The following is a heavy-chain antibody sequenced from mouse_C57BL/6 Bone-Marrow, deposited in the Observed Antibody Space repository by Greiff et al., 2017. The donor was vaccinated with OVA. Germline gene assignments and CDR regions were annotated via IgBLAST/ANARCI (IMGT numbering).Heavy chain of an antibody. CDR2: IDPEDGDT. CDR3: TLYYGSSYDAMDY. D-gene: IGHD1-1*01. V-gene: IGHV14-1*01. CDR1: GFNIKDYY. J-gene: IGHJ4*01. Sequence: EVKLMESGAELVRPGASVKLSCTASGFNIKDYYMHWVKQRPEQGLEWIGRIDPEDGDTEYAPKFQGKATMTADTSSNTAYLQLSSLTSEDTAVYYCTLYYGSSYDAMDYWGQGTSVTVSS.